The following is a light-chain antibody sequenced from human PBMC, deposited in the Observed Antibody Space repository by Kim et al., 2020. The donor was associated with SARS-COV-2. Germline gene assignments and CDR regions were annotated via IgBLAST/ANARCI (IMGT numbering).Light chain of an antibody. CDR3: QVWDSRTVV. CDR2: RDK. CDR1: NIENKN. J-gene: IGLJ2*01. V-gene: IGLV3-9*01. Sequence: SVALGQTATIPCGGSNIENKNVHWYHQRPGQAPVLVMYRDKKRPSGIPERLSGSNSGNTATLTISRVEAGDEGDYYCQVWDSRTVVFGGGTKLAVL.